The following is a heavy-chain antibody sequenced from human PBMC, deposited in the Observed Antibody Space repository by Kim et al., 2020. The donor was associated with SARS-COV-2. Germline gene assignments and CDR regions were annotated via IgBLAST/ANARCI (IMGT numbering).Heavy chain of an antibody. J-gene: IGHJ6*02. CDR2: INHSGST. CDR1: GGSFSGYY. V-gene: IGHV4-34*01. CDR3: ARGPGGGFGADYYGMDV. Sequence: SETLSLTCAVYGGSFSGYYWSWIRQPPGKGLEWIGEINHSGSTNYNPSLKSRVTISVDTSKNQFSLKLSSVTAADTAVYYCARGPGGGFGADYYGMDVWGQGTTVTVSS. D-gene: IGHD3-10*01.